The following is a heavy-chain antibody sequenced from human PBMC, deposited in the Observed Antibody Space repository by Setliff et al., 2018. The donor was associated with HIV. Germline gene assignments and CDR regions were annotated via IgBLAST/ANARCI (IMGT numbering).Heavy chain of an antibody. D-gene: IGHD1-26*01. CDR1: GGSMSSGSYS. V-gene: IGHV4-61*09. CDR2: VYVAGTV. Sequence: SETLSLTCSVSGGSMSSGSYSWTWLRQPAGKEPELIGHVYVAGTVIYNPSLASRLTISIVPSKNQFSLDLTSVTAADTAKYYCARAKIVGFSGLFFDPWGQGTPVTVSS. CDR3: ARAKIVGFSGLFFDP. J-gene: IGHJ5*02.